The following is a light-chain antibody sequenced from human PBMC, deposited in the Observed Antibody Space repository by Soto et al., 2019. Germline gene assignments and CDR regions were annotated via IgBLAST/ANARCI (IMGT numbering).Light chain of an antibody. Sequence: DIQMTQSPSSLSASVGDRVTITCRASQGISNYLAWYQQKPGKVHKVLICPASSLQSGFPSRFSGSGSGTDFTLTISSLQAEDVATSYCQKYNRAPRTFGQGTKLGIK. CDR2: PAS. V-gene: IGKV1-27*01. CDR1: QGISNY. J-gene: IGKJ2*01. CDR3: QKYNRAPRT.